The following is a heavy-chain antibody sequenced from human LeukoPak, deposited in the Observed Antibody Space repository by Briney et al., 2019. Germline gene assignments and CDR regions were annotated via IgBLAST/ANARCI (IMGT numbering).Heavy chain of an antibody. V-gene: IGHV1-69*05. D-gene: IGHD3-9*01. CDR1: GGTFSSYA. J-gene: IGHJ4*02. CDR3: ARSGGGYFDWLLLL. Sequence: GASVKVSCKASGGTFSSYAISWVRQAPGQGLEWMGGINPIFGTANYAQKFQGRVTITTDESTSTAYMELSSLRSEDTAVYYCARSGGGYFDWLLLLWGQGTLVTVSS. CDR2: INPIFGTA.